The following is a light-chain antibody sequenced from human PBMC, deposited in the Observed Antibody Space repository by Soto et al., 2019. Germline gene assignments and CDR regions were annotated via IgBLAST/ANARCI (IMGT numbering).Light chain of an antibody. CDR2: GAS. J-gene: IGKJ1*01. CDR1: QSVSSN. Sequence: IVMTQSPATLSVSPGERATLSCRASQSVSSNYLAWYQQKPGQAPRLLIYGASSRATGIPDRFSGSGSGTDFTLTISGLQSEDFAVYYCQQYNNWPQTFGQGTKVDIK. CDR3: QQYNNWPQT. V-gene: IGKV3D-15*01.